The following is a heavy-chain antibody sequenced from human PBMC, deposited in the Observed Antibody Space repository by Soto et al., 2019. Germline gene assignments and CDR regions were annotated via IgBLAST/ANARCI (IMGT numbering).Heavy chain of an antibody. CDR2: ISGSGGST. V-gene: IGHV3-23*01. D-gene: IGHD5-18*01. Sequence: GGSLRLSCAASGFTFSSYAMSWVRQAPGKGLEWVSAISGSGGSTYYADSVKGRFTISRDNSKNTLYLQMNSLRAEDTALYYCARGRGYSYGWYFDYWGQGTLVTVSS. CDR1: GFTFSSYA. CDR3: ARGRGYSYGWYFDY. J-gene: IGHJ4*02.